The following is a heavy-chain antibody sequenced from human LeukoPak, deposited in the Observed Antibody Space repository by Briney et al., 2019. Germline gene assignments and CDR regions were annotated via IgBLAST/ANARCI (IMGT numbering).Heavy chain of an antibody. Sequence: SQTLSLTCTVSGGAISSGGYCWSWVRQPPGKGLEWIGNIYHTGITNYNPSLKSRVTMSADPSKNQFSLNLSSVTAADTAVYYCAREPVLRFLEWLSDDSFDIWGQGTMVTVSS. D-gene: IGHD3-3*01. J-gene: IGHJ3*02. CDR3: AREPVLRFLEWLSDDSFDI. V-gene: IGHV4-30-2*01. CDR2: IYHTGIT. CDR1: GGAISSGGYC.